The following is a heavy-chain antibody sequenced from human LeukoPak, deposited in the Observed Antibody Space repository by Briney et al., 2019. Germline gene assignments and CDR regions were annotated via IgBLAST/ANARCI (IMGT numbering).Heavy chain of an antibody. CDR1: GFMFDDYA. D-gene: IGHD5-24*01. V-gene: IGHV3-43*02. J-gene: IGHJ4*02. CDR3: AREQFSHTSNYFDN. Sequence: GGSLRVSCAASGFMFDDYAMHWVRQVPGRGLEWVSLISGDGVSSFYADSVRGRFTISRDNNNNSLSLQMHSLTAEDTAFYYCAREQFSHTSNYFDNWGQGILVTVSS. CDR2: ISGDGVSS.